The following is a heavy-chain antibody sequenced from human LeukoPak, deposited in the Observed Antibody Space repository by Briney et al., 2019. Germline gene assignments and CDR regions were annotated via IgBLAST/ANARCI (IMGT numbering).Heavy chain of an antibody. D-gene: IGHD4-17*01. CDR3: AKGSTFGDLNYFDS. CDR2: ISGSAGST. J-gene: IGHJ4*02. Sequence: GGSLRLSCTASGFTFSNFGMSWVRQAPGKGLEWVSTISGSAGSTHYADPVKGRFTISRDTSKNMLYLQMTSLRAEDTALYYCAKGSTFGDLNYFDSWGQGALVSVSS. CDR1: GFTFSNFG. V-gene: IGHV3-23*01.